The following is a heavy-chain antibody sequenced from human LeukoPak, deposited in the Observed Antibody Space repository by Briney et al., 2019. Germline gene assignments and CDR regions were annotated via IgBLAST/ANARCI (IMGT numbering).Heavy chain of an antibody. CDR3: AKDLFLEWLFPYDY. V-gene: IGHV3-48*03. CDR1: GFTFSSYE. J-gene: IGHJ4*02. Sequence: HPGGSLRLSCAASGFTFSSYEMNWVRQAPGQGLESVSYISSSGSTIYYADSVKGRFTISRDNAKNSLYLQMNSLRAEDTAVYYCAKDLFLEWLFPYDYWGQGTLVTVSS. CDR2: ISSSGSTI. D-gene: IGHD3-3*01.